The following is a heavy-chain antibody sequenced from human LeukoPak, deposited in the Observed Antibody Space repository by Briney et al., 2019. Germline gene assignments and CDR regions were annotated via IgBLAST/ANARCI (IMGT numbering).Heavy chain of an antibody. CDR1: GGSISSYY. J-gene: IGHJ4*02. D-gene: IGHD4-11*01. V-gene: IGHV4-4*09. CDR2: IYTSGST. Sequence: SETLSLTCTVSGGSISSYYWSWIRQPPGKGLEWIGYIYTSGSTNYNPSLKSRVTISVDTSKNQFSLKLSSVTAADTAVYYCARTFYSIYYFDYWGQGTLVTVSS. CDR3: ARTFYSIYYFDY.